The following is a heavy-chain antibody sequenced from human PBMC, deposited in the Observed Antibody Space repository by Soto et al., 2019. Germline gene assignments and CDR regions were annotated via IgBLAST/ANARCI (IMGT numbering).Heavy chain of an antibody. V-gene: IGHV3-23*01. D-gene: IGHD5-18*01. CDR2: ISGSGGST. CDR1: GFTFISYA. J-gene: IGHJ4*02. CDR3: AKDLSGYSYGSFDY. Sequence: PWGLLRLSCAASGFTFISYAVSWVRQAPGKGLEWVSAISGSGGSTYYADSVKGRFTISRDNSKNTLYLQMNSLRAEDTAVYYCAKDLSGYSYGSFDYWGQGTLVTVSS.